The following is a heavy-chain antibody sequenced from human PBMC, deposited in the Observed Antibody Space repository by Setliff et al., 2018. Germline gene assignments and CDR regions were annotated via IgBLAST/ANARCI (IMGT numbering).Heavy chain of an antibody. CDR1: GFTFSSNN. CDR3: ARDFGSHFFDY. V-gene: IGHV3-21*01. D-gene: IGHD3-16*01. CDR2: ISGSSSYT. J-gene: IGHJ4*02. Sequence: GGSLRLSCAASGFTFSSNNMHWVRQAPGKGLEWVSCISGSSSYTYYADSVKGRFTISRDNAKNSLYLQMNSLRAEDTAVYYCARDFGSHFFDYWGQGTLVTVSS.